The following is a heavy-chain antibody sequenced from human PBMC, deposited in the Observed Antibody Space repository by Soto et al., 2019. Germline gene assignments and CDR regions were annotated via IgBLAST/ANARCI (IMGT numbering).Heavy chain of an antibody. CDR3: ARALRKPAFDY. CDR1: GGSISSYY. V-gene: IGHV4-59*01. J-gene: IGHJ4*02. Sequence: PSETLSLTCTVSGGSISSYYWSWIRQPPGKGLEWIGYIYYSGSTNYNPSLKSRVTISVDTSKNQFSLKLSSVTAADTAVYYCARALRKPAFDYWGQGTLVTVSS. CDR2: IYYSGST.